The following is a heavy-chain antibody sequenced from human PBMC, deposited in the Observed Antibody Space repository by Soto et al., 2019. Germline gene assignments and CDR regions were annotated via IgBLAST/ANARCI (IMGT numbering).Heavy chain of an antibody. CDR3: AREFPYYDSSDSYFDY. CDR2: TYYSSNWYN. D-gene: IGHD3-22*01. J-gene: IGHJ4*02. Sequence: PSQTRSITCASSWDSVAVNSAAWNWIRQSPSRGLEWLGRTYYSSNWYNDYAVSVKSRITVTPDTSKNQFSLHLNSVTPEDTAVYYCAREFPYYDSSDSYFDYWGRGALVTVSS. V-gene: IGHV6-1*01. CDR1: WDSVAVNSAA.